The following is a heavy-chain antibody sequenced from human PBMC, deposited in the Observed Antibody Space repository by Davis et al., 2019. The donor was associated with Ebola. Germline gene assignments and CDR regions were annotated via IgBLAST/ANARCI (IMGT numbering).Heavy chain of an antibody. J-gene: IGHJ4*02. D-gene: IGHD4-17*01. CDR2: INAGNGNT. CDR3: ARVRAYYGDYDYFDY. Sequence: AASVKVSCKASGYIFTTYAIHWVRQAPGQRLEWMGWINAGNGNTKYSQKFQGRVTITRDTSASTAYMELSSLRSEDTAVYYCARVRAYYGDYDYFDYWGQGTLVTVSS. V-gene: IGHV1-3*01. CDR1: GYIFTTYA.